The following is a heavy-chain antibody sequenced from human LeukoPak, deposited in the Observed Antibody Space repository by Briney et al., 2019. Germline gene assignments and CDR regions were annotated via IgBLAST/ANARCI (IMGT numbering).Heavy chain of an antibody. CDR2: IYDSGST. D-gene: IGHD6-19*01. V-gene: IGHV4-59*08. J-gene: IGHJ4*02. CDR1: GGSINSFY. CDR3: ASRGYSSGWFFDY. Sequence: SETLSLTCTVSGGSINSFYWSWIRQPPGKGLEWIGYIYDSGSTNYNPSLKSRVTISVDTSKNQFSLKLSSVAAADTAVYYCASRGYSSGWFFDYWGQGTLVTVSS.